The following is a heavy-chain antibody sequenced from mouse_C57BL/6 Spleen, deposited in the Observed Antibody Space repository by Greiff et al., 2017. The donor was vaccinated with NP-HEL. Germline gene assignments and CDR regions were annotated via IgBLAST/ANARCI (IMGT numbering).Heavy chain of an antibody. CDR1: GYTFTSYW. V-gene: IGHV1-7*01. CDR3: ARLAITTVVATDY. D-gene: IGHD1-1*01. Sequence: QVQLQQSGAELAKPGASVKLSCKASGYTFTSYWMHWVKQRPGQGLEWIGYINPSSGYTKYNQKFKDKATLTADKSSSTAYMQLSSLTYEDSAVYYCARLAITTVVATDYWGQGTTLTVSS. J-gene: IGHJ2*01. CDR2: INPSSGYT.